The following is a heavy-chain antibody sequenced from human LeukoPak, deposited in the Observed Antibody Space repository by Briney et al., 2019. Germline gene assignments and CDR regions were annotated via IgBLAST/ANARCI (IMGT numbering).Heavy chain of an antibody. Sequence: QLGRSLRLSRAASGFTFSSYAMHWVRQAPGKGLEYVSAISSNGGSTYYANSVKGRFTISRDNSKNTLYLQMGSLRAEDMAVYYCARVGPSITGDEIPIWGQGTMVTVSS. CDR3: ARVGPSITGDEIPI. J-gene: IGHJ3*02. CDR1: GFTFSSYA. V-gene: IGHV3-64*01. D-gene: IGHD1-20*01. CDR2: ISSNGGST.